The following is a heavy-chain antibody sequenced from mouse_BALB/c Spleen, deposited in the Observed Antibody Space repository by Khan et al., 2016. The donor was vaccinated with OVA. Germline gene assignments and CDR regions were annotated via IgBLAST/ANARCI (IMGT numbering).Heavy chain of an antibody. Sequence: EVALVVSAGDLVKPEGSLKLSCAASGFTFSTYGMSLVRQTPDKRLELVATLSSGGSYTYYPDSVQGRFTISRDNAKNTLYLQMSSLKSEDTAMFYCARLAYYYDSEGFAYWGQGTLVTVSA. V-gene: IGHV5-6*01. CDR1: GFTFSTYG. CDR3: ARLAYYYDSEGFAY. J-gene: IGHJ3*01. D-gene: IGHD1-1*01. CDR2: LSSGGSYT.